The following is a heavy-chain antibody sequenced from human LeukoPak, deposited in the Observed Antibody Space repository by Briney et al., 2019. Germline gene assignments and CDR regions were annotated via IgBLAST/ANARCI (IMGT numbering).Heavy chain of an antibody. CDR3: ARDAGLRWYPYYYYYMDV. D-gene: IGHD4-23*01. CDR2: INPNSGGT. Sequence: ASVKVSCKASGYTFTGYYMHWVRQAPGQGLEWMGWINPNSGGTNYAQKFQGRVTMTRDTSISTAYMELSRLRSDDTAVYYCARDAGLRWYPYYYYYMDVWGKGTTVTVSS. V-gene: IGHV1-2*02. CDR1: GYTFTGYY. J-gene: IGHJ6*03.